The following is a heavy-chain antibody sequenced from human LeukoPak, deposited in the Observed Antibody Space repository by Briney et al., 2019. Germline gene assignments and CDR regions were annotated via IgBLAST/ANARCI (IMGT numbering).Heavy chain of an antibody. CDR3: ARGSGWSIPLDY. CDR2: IYYSGST. Sequence: PSETLSLTCTVSGGSLSSYYWSWVRQPPGKGLEWIGYIYYSGSTNYNPSLKSRVTISVGTSKNQSSLKLSSVTAADTAVYYCARGSGWSIPLDYWGQGTLVTVSS. CDR1: GGSLSSYY. V-gene: IGHV4-59*01. J-gene: IGHJ4*02. D-gene: IGHD6-19*01.